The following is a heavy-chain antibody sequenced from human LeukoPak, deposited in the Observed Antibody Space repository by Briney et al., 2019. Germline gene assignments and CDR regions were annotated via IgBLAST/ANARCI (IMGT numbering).Heavy chain of an antibody. CDR1: GFSFSSYG. V-gene: IGHV3-33*01. Sequence: GGSLRLSCAASGFSFSSYGMHWVRQAPGKGLEWVAVIWYDGSKKYYADSVKGRFTISRDNAKNSLYLQMNSLRAEDTAVYYCARPPTKGYYYYGMDVWGQGTTATVSS. D-gene: IGHD5-12*01. J-gene: IGHJ6*02. CDR2: IWYDGSKK. CDR3: ARPPTKGYYYYGMDV.